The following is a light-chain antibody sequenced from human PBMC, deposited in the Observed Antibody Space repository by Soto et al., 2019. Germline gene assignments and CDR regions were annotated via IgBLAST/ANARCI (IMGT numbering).Light chain of an antibody. CDR3: QQSYSIPLT. CDR1: QTISNS. V-gene: IGKV1-39*01. Sequence: DIQMTQSPSSLSGSVGDRVTITCRASQTISNSLNWYQQKPGKAPKLLIYAASRLQSGVPSRFGGSGSGTDFTLIISSLQPEDFATYYCQQSYSIPLTFGQGTTVDI. J-gene: IGKJ1*01. CDR2: AAS.